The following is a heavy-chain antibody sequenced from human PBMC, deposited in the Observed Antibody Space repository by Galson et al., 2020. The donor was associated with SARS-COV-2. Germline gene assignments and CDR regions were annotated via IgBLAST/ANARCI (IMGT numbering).Heavy chain of an antibody. Sequence: GGSLRLSCAASGFIFSSYRMSWVRQAPGKGLEWVANINQDGIEKYYVDSVKGRFTISRDNDKKSLYLQMNSLRAEDTAVYYCASQAMYSSGWVLDHWGQGTPVTVSS. D-gene: IGHD6-19*01. V-gene: IGHV3-7*01. CDR1: GFIFSSYR. J-gene: IGHJ4*02. CDR3: ASQAMYSSGWVLDH. CDR2: INQDGIEK.